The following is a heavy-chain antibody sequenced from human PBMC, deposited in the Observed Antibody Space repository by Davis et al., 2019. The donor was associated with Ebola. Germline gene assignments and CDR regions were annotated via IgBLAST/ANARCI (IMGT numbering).Heavy chain of an antibody. Sequence: ASVKVSCKASGYTFTSYYMHWVRQAPGQGLEWMGIINPSGGSTSYAQKFQERVTITRDMSTSTAYMELSSLRSEDTAVYYCARGLQLWSDAFDIWGQGTMVTVSS. J-gene: IGHJ3*02. CDR2: INPSGGST. CDR3: ARGLQLWSDAFDI. D-gene: IGHD5-18*01. V-gene: IGHV1-46*01. CDR1: GYTFTSYY.